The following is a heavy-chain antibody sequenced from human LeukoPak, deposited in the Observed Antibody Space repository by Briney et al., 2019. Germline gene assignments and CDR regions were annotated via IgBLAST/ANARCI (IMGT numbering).Heavy chain of an antibody. Sequence: KSSETLSLTCTVSGASVSSGTSYWTWIRQPPGKGLDWIGYVYYSGSTTYNPSLKSRVTISLDTSKNDFSLNLTSVTAADTAVYYCARRSVGGGERFDYWGQGILVTVSS. CDR2: VYYSGST. V-gene: IGHV4-61*03. J-gene: IGHJ4*02. CDR1: GASVSSGTSY. CDR3: ARRSVGGGERFDY. D-gene: IGHD3-16*01.